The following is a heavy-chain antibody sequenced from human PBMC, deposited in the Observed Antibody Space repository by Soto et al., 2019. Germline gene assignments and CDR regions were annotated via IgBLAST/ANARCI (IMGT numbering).Heavy chain of an antibody. Sequence: WASVKVSCKASGNTFTNYYIHWVRQAPGQGLEWMGTINPSGGHTTYAQKFLGRVTMTRDTSTSTLYMELTSLRSEDTAVYYCARGGHVVVVTAAFDYWGQGTLVTVSS. CDR2: INPSGGHT. CDR3: ARGGHVVVVTAAFDY. J-gene: IGHJ4*02. V-gene: IGHV1-46*01. D-gene: IGHD2-21*02. CDR1: GNTFTNYY.